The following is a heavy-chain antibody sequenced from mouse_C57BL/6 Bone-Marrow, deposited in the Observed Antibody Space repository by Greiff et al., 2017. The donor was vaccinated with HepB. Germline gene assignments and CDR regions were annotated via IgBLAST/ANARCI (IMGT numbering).Heavy chain of an antibody. V-gene: IGHV5-9-1*02. CDR2: ISSGGDYI. Sequence: EVMLVESGEGLVKPGGSLKLSCAASGFTFSSYAMSWVRQTPEKRLEWVAYISSGGDYIYYADTVKGRFTISRDNARKTLYLQMSSLKSEDTAMYYCTRVWSSYFDYWGQGTTLTVSS. CDR1: GFTFSSYA. CDR3: TRVWSSYFDY. D-gene: IGHD2-10*02. J-gene: IGHJ2*01.